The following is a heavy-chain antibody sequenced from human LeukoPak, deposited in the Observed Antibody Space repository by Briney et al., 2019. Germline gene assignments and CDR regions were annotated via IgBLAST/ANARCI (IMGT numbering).Heavy chain of an antibody. V-gene: IGHV3-30-3*01. CDR1: GFTFSSYA. D-gene: IGHD1-1*01. J-gene: IGHJ4*02. Sequence: PGRSLRLSCAASGFTFSSYAMHWVRQAPGKGLEWVAVISYDGSNKYYADSVKGRFTISRDNAKNTLYLQMTSLRPEDTAVYYCATYNWNYDVDYWGQGTLVTVSS. CDR3: ATYNWNYDVDY. CDR2: ISYDGSNK.